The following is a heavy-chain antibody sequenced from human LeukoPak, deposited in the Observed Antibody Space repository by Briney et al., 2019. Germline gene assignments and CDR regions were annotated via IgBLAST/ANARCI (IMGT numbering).Heavy chain of an antibody. CDR2: IYYSGST. Sequence: SETLSLTCSVSGGSISSSGYYWGWIRQPPGKGLEWIGSIYYSGSTYYNPSLKSRVTISVDTSKNQFSLKLSSVTAADTAVYYCARDHNWNYVDCWGQGTLVTVSS. CDR3: ARDHNWNYVDC. V-gene: IGHV4-39*07. D-gene: IGHD1-20*01. CDR1: GGSISSSGYY. J-gene: IGHJ4*02.